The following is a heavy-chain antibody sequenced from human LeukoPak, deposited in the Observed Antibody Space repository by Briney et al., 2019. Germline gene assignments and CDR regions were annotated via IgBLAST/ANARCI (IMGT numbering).Heavy chain of an antibody. CDR2: INPNSGDT. J-gene: IGHJ4*02. D-gene: IGHD6-13*01. V-gene: IGHV1-2*02. CDR3: ARDLAAAGRLYYFDY. Sequence: GSVTDSCKASGYSFTGYYMHWVRQAPGQGLEWMGWINPNSGDTNYAQKFQGRVTMTRDTSISTAYMELSSLRSDDTAVYYCARDLAAAGRLYYFDYWGQGTLLTVPS. CDR1: GYSFTGYY.